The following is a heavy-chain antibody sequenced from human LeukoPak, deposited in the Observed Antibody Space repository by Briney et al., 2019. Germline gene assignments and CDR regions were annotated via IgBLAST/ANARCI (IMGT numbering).Heavy chain of an antibody. CDR1: GGSISSSNDY. CDR3: TRTHDYGDLDY. CDR2: IHYSGRT. V-gene: IGHV4-39*01. J-gene: IGHJ4*02. D-gene: IGHD4-17*01. Sequence: PSGTLSLTCTVSGGSISSSNDYWAWIRQSPGKGLEWIGTIHYSGRTYYNPSLKSRVTISVDTSKSQFSLKLSSLTAADTAVYYCTRTHDYGDLDYWGQGTLVTVSS.